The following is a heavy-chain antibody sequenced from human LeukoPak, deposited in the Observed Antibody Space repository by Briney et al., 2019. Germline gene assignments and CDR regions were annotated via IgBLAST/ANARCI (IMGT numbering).Heavy chain of an antibody. Sequence: SETLSLTCTVSGGSISSSSYYWGWIRQPPGKGLEWIGSIYYSGSTYYNPSLKSRVTISVDTSKNQFSLKLSSVTAADTAVYYCAKKDGDFWGQGTLVSVSS. CDR3: AKKDGDF. CDR2: IYYSGST. CDR1: GGSISSSSYY. V-gene: IGHV4-39*07. J-gene: IGHJ4*02.